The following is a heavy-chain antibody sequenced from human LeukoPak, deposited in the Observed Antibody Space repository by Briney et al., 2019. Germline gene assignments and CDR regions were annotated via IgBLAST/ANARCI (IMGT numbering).Heavy chain of an antibody. V-gene: IGHV3-33*06. D-gene: IGHD4-11*01. Sequence: PGRSLRLSCAASGFTFSSYGMHWVRQAPGKGLEWVAVIWYDGSNKYYADSVKGRFTISGDNSKNTLYLQMNSLRAEDTAVYYCAKDFSNYGVFDYWGQGTLVTVSS. CDR2: IWYDGSNK. CDR3: AKDFSNYGVFDY. J-gene: IGHJ4*02. CDR1: GFTFSSYG.